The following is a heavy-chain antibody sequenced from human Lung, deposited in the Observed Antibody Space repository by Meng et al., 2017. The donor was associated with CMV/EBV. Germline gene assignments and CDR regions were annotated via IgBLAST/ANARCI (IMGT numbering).Heavy chain of an antibody. CDR3: ASGTPGRSYCDY. CDR2: FVNYVDT. Sequence: QVHLLKSGPEVKKAGASVRVSCKASGYTFGSYGICWVRQAPGQGLEWMGWFVNYVDTYPAPKFQGRVTMTTDTHTNTAFMELRSLTSDDTAVYYCASGTPGRSYCDYWGQGTLVTVSS. J-gene: IGHJ4*02. D-gene: IGHD2-15*01. CDR1: GYTFGSYG. V-gene: IGHV1-18*01.